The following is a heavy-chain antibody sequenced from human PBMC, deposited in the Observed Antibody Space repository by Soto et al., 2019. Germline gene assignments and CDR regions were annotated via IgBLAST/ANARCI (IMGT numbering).Heavy chain of an antibody. V-gene: IGHV4-39*01. J-gene: IGHJ4*02. CDR1: GGSISGRSYY. CDR2: LYYGGST. CDR3: ARHETLASARGY. Sequence: QLQLQESGPGLVKPSETLSLTCTVSGGSISGRSYYWGWIRQPPGKGLEWIGSLYYGGSTYYNPSLKSRVTLSVDTSKNQFSLNLRSVTAADTAVYYCARHETLASARGYWGQGTLVTVSS.